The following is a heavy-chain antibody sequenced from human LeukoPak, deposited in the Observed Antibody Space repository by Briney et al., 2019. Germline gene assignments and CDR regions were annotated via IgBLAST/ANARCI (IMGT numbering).Heavy chain of an antibody. Sequence: SETLSLTCAVYGGSFSGYYWSWIRQPPGKGLEWIGEINHSGSTNYNPSLKSRVTISVDTSKNQFSLNLSSVTAADTAVYYCARVGGIRGGQYFDYWGQGTLVTVSS. D-gene: IGHD3-10*01. J-gene: IGHJ4*02. CDR3: ARVGGIRGGQYFDY. CDR1: GGSFSGYY. V-gene: IGHV4-34*01. CDR2: INHSGST.